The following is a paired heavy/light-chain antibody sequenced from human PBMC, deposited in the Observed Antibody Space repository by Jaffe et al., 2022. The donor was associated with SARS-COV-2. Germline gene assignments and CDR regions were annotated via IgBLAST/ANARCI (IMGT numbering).Light chain of an antibody. CDR2: SND. Sequence: QSVLTQPPSASETPGQRVTISCSGSSSNIGSNTVNWYQQLPGTAPKLLIYSNDQRPSGVPDRFSGSKSGTSASLAISGLQSEDEADYYCAAWDDSLNEFNWVFGGGTKLTVL. CDR3: AAWDDSLNEFNWV. J-gene: IGLJ3*02. CDR1: SSNIGSNT. V-gene: IGLV1-44*01.
Heavy chain of an antibody. Sequence: QVQLQESGPGLVKPSQTLSLTCTVSGGSVSSDSYYWTWIRQPAGKGLEWIGRIYASRSTNYNSSLKSRVTISVDTSKNQVSLTLTSVTAADTAMYYCTRETPVRWLHLLGGYFDLWGRGTLVTVSS. CDR2: IYASRST. CDR1: GGSVSSDSYY. J-gene: IGHJ2*01. D-gene: IGHD3-16*01. V-gene: IGHV4-61*02. CDR3: TRETPVRWLHLLGGYFDL.